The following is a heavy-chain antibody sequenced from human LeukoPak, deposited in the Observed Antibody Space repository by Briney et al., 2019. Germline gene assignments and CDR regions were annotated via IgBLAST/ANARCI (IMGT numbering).Heavy chain of an antibody. CDR1: GGSISSGSYS. Sequence: PSQTLSLTCTVSGGSISSGSYSWSWIRQPAGTGLAWIGRIYTSGSTNYNPSLKSRVTISVDTSKNQFSLKLSSVTAADTAVYYCAREEQQLVPNYYYYYMDVWGKGTTVTVSS. V-gene: IGHV4-61*02. D-gene: IGHD6-13*01. CDR3: AREEQQLVPNYYYYYMDV. J-gene: IGHJ6*03. CDR2: IYTSGST.